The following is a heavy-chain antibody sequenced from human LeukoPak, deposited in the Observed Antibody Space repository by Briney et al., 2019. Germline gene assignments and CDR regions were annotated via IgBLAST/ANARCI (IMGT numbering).Heavy chain of an antibody. Sequence: ASVKVSCKASGYTFSSYAMHWVRQAPGQGLEWMGWISPYNGNTNYAQKFQGRVTMTTDTSTTTAYMELRSLGSDDTAVYYCARAPRGSSTWYIVYWGQGTLVTVSS. V-gene: IGHV1-18*04. CDR3: ARAPRGSSTWYIVY. J-gene: IGHJ4*02. CDR1: GYTFSSYA. D-gene: IGHD6-13*01. CDR2: ISPYNGNT.